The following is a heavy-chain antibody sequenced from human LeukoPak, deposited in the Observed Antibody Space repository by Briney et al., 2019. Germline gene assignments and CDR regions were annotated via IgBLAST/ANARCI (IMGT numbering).Heavy chain of an antibody. CDR2: IHYIGST. Sequence: PSDTLSLTCTVSGDSISSHSYFWGWIRQPPGKGLEWIGNIHYIGSTYYNPSLKSRVTISVDTSTNQFSLKLSSVTAADTAVYYCAQTLPYSGGWRATFDFWGQGTLVTVSS. D-gene: IGHD6-19*01. J-gene: IGHJ4*02. CDR1: GDSISSHSYF. V-gene: IGHV4-39*01. CDR3: AQTLPYSGGWRATFDF.